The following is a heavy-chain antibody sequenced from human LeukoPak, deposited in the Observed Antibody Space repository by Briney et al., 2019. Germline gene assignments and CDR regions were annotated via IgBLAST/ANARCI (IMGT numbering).Heavy chain of an antibody. CDR3: ARDTYYYGSGSRPENWFDP. J-gene: IGHJ5*02. V-gene: IGHV4-31*03. D-gene: IGHD3-10*01. Sequence: PSETLSLTCTVSGGSISSGGYYWSWIRQHPGTGLAWIGYIYYSGSTYYNPSLKSRVTISVDTSKNQFSLKLSSVTAADTAVYYCARDTYYYGSGSRPENWFDPWGQGTLVTVSS. CDR1: GGSISSGGYY. CDR2: IYYSGST.